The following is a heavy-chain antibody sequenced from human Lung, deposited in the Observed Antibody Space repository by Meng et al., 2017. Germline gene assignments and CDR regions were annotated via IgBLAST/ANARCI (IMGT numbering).Heavy chain of an antibody. CDR3: ARDKPPNDV. CDR1: GITFNTYA. Sequence: VESGGGVVLPGGSLILSCAASGITFNTYAMHWVRQAPGKGLEWVSLMSFDGAQIYYSDSVRGRFTISRDNSKNTLYLQMNSLRAEDTAAYYCARDKPPNDVWGRGTLVTVSS. V-gene: IGHV3-30*01. CDR2: MSFDGAQI. J-gene: IGHJ2*01.